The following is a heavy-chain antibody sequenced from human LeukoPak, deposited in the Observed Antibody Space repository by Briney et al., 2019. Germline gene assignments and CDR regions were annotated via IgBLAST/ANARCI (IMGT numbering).Heavy chain of an antibody. CDR2: IIPIFGTA. J-gene: IGHJ3*02. CDR3: ARSLAPMIVVAQEAFDI. D-gene: IGHD3-22*01. Sequence: ASVKVSCKASGGTFSSYAISWVRQAPGQGLEWMGGIIPIFGTANYAQKFQGRVTITTDESTSTAYMELSSLRSEDTAVYYCARSLAPMIVVAQEAFDIWGQGTTVTVSS. CDR1: GGTFSSYA. V-gene: IGHV1-69*05.